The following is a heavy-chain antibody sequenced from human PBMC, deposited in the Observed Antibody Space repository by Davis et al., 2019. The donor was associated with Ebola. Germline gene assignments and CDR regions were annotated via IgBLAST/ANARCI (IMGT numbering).Heavy chain of an antibody. CDR3: ARDGLIASFGY. D-gene: IGHD2-21*01. J-gene: IGHJ4*02. CDR2: FIPIFGTA. Sequence: AASVKVSCKASGGTFSSYAISWVRQAPGQGLEWMGGFIPIFGTANYAQKFQGRVTITADESTSTAYMELSSLRSEDTAVYYCARDGLIASFGYWGQGTLVTVSS. V-gene: IGHV1-69*13. CDR1: GGTFSSYA.